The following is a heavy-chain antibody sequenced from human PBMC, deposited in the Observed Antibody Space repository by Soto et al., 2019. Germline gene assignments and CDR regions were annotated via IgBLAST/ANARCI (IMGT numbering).Heavy chain of an antibody. J-gene: IGHJ3*02. CDR1: GGSISSCY. D-gene: IGHD2-15*01. CDR2: IYYSGSS. CDR3: ARRDCSGGSCLGKDAFDI. Sequence: SETLSLTCTVSGGSISSCYWCWIWLPPEKGKEWIGYIYYSGSSYYNPSLKSRVTIAVDTSKNQFSLKLSSVTAADTAVYYCARRDCSGGSCLGKDAFDIWGQGTMVTVSS. V-gene: IGHV4-59*12.